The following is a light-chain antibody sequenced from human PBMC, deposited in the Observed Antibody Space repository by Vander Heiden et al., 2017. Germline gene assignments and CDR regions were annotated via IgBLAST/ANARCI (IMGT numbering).Light chain of an antibody. Sequence: DIVMTQSPDSLAVSLRERATITCKSNQSVLYSSNNKNYLAWYQQKPGQPPKLLIYWASTRESGVPDRFSGSGSGTDFTLTISSLQAEDVAVYYCQQYYSTPLTFGGGTKVEIK. J-gene: IGKJ4*01. CDR2: WAS. CDR3: QQYYSTPLT. CDR1: QSVLYSSNNKNY. V-gene: IGKV4-1*01.